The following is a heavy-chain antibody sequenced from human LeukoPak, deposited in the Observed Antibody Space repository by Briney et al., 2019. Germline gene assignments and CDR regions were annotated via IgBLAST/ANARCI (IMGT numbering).Heavy chain of an antibody. Sequence: SETLSLTCTVSGGSLSSYYWSWIRQPPGKGLEWMGYIYYSGSTNYNPSLKSRVTISVDTSKNQFSLKLSSVTAADTAVYYCARSTAALVMIFDYWGQGTLVTVSS. J-gene: IGHJ4*02. CDR2: IYYSGST. CDR3: ARSTAALVMIFDY. D-gene: IGHD6-6*01. CDR1: GGSLSSYY. V-gene: IGHV4-59*01.